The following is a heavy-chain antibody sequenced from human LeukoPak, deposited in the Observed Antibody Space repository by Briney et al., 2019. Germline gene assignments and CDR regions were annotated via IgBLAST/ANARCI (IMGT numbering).Heavy chain of an antibody. CDR3: ARVRFSSGWPNFDY. Sequence: GGSLRLSCAAXGFTFSSYSMNWVRQAPGKGLEWVSYISSSSSTIYYADSVKGRFTISRDNAKNSLYLQMNSLRAEDTAVYYCARVRFSSGWPNFDYWGQGTLVTVSS. V-gene: IGHV3-48*01. CDR2: ISSSSSTI. D-gene: IGHD6-19*01. J-gene: IGHJ4*02. CDR1: GFTFSSYS.